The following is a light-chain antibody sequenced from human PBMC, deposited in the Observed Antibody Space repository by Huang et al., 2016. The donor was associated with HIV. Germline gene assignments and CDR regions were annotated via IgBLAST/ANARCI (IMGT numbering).Light chain of an antibody. V-gene: IGKV2-28*01. CDR1: QSLLHSNVYNY. Sequence: DIVMTQSPLSLPATPGEPASISCRSSQSLLHSNVYNYLDWYLQKPGQSPQLLIYLGSNRASGVPERLSGSGSGTDFTLKISRVEAEDVGVYYCMQALQTPRTFGQGTKLEIK. CDR3: MQALQTPRT. CDR2: LGS. J-gene: IGKJ2*01.